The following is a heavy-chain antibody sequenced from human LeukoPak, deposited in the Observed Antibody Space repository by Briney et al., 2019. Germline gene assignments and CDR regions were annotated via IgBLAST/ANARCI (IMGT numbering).Heavy chain of an antibody. D-gene: IGHD5-12*01. CDR3: AKPRLRGGYLFDY. CDR2: VSDDGSNK. J-gene: IGHJ4*02. Sequence: GRSLRLSCAASGFTFSSYGMHWVRQAPGKGLEWMAVVSDDGSNKYYEDSVRGRFTISRDNSKNTLYLQMSSLSDEDTAVYYCAKPRLRGGYLFDYWGQGTLVTVSS. CDR1: GFTFSSYG. V-gene: IGHV3-30*18.